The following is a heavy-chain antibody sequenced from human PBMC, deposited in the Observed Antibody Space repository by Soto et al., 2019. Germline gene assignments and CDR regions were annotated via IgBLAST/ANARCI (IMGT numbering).Heavy chain of an antibody. CDR3: ARGNEDVDV. V-gene: IGHV6-1*01. J-gene: IGHJ6*02. D-gene: IGHD1-1*01. Sequence: SQTLSLTCAISGDSVSSNSAAWNWIRQSPSRGLEWLGRTYYRSKWNYNYAVSVKSRITINPDTSNNQFSLQLNSVTPEEKAVYYCARGNEDVDVWGQGTTVTVSS. CDR1: GDSVSSNSAA. CDR2: TYYRSKWNY.